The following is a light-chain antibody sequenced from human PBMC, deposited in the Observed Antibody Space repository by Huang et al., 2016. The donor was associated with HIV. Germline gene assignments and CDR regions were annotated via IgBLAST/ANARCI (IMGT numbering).Light chain of an antibody. CDR3: QQYDDWPPYT. CDR1: QRVSIN. Sequence: EVVMTQSPATLSVSPGERATLSCRASQRVSINVAWYQQKPGQAPRLLIDGASTRATGSPARFSGSGSGTEFTLTISGLQSEDYAVYFCQQYDDWPPYTFGQGTKLEIK. J-gene: IGKJ2*01. V-gene: IGKV3-15*01. CDR2: GAS.